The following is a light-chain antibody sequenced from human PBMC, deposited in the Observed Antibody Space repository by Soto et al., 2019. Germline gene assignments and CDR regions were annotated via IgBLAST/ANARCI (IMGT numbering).Light chain of an antibody. J-gene: IGLJ1*01. CDR3: CSYAGSSTPYV. V-gene: IGLV2-23*02. Sequence: QSELNQPASVSGSPGQSITISCTGTSSDVGSYNLVSWYQQHPGKAPKLMIYEVSKRPSGVSNRFSGSKSGNTASLTISGLQAEDEADYYCCSYAGSSTPYVFGTGTKVTVL. CDR2: EVS. CDR1: SSDVGSYNL.